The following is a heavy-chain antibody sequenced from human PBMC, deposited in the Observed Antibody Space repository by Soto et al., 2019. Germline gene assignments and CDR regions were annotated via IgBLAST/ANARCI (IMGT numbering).Heavy chain of an antibody. CDR3: ASLRGYCSGSSWPTGINN. J-gene: IGHJ4*02. CDR1: GGSISSSSYY. V-gene: IGHV4-39*01. CDR2: IYYSGST. D-gene: IGHD2-15*01. Sequence: PSETLSLTCTVSGGSISSSSYYWGWIRQPPGKGLEWIGSIYYSGSTYYNPSLKSRVTTSVDTSKNQFSLKLSSVTAAATAVYYCASLRGYCSGSSWPTGINNLGQGTLGTVSS.